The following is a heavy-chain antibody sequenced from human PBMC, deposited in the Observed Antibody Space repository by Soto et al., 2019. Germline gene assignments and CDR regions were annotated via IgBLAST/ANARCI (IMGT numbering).Heavy chain of an antibody. V-gene: IGHV3-30*18. J-gene: IGHJ4*02. Sequence: QVQLVESGGGVVQPGGSLRLSCAASGSTFSSYGMHWVRQAPGKGLEWVAVISYDRSNKYYADSVKGRFTSSRDNSKNTLHQQMNRLSDENTAEYYWTKGGGCSGFSCAADYWGQGTLVTVSS. CDR1: GSTFSSYG. CDR3: TKGGGCSGFSCAADY. D-gene: IGHD2-15*01. CDR2: ISYDRSNK.